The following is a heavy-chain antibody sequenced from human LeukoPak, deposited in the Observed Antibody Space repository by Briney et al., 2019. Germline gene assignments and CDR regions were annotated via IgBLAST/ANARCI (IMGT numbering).Heavy chain of an antibody. D-gene: IGHD1-1*01. CDR1: GGSISSSSYY. Sequence: SETLSLTCTVSGGSISSSSYYWGWIRRPPGKGLEWIGSIYYSGSTYYNPSLKSRVTISVDTSKNQFSLKLSSVTAADTAVYYCARDQDWNATSLFDYWGQGTLVAVSS. CDR2: IYYSGST. V-gene: IGHV4-39*07. J-gene: IGHJ4*02. CDR3: ARDQDWNATSLFDY.